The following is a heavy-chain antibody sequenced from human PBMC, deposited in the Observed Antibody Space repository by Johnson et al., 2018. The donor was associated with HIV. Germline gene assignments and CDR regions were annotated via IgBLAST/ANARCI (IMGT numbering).Heavy chain of an antibody. D-gene: IGHD1-1*01. CDR2: ITWNGGGT. CDR3: TTGLSWNDAFHI. CDR1: GFTFSSYG. Sequence: QVQLVESGGGVVQPGGSLRLSCAGSGFTFSSYGMHWVRQAPGKGLEWVSGITWNGGGTHYADYAAIVKGRFSISRDDSKNTLYLQMNSRKTEDPALYYCTTGLSWNDAFHIWAQGKMVTVSS. J-gene: IGHJ3*02. V-gene: IGHV3-NL1*01.